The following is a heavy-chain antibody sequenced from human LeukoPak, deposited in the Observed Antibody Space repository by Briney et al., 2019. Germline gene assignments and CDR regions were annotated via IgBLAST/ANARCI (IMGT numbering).Heavy chain of an antibody. Sequence: GGSLRLSCAASGVTFSSYGMHWDRQAPGKGLEWVALISSDGNDKLYGDSVKGRFTISRDDSKSTLYLQMNSLRAEDTAVYYCTTKVMRANSGDDYDDWGQGTLVTVSS. V-gene: IGHV3-30*03. CDR2: ISSDGNDK. CDR1: GVTFSSYG. D-gene: IGHD5-12*01. CDR3: TTKVMRANSGDDYDD. J-gene: IGHJ4*02.